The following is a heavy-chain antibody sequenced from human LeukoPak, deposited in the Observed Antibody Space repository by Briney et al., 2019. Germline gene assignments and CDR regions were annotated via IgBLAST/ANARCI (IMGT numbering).Heavy chain of an antibody. J-gene: IGHJ5*02. CDR1: GFIFSDYY. CDR3: ARDWSPNWFDP. Sequence: GGSLRLSCEASGFIFSDYYMSWIRQAPGKGLEWVSYISASSGYTKYADSVKGRFTISRDNAKNSVYLQMNSLRADDTAVYYCARDWSPNWFDPWGQGTPVTVSS. CDR2: ISASSGYT. V-gene: IGHV3-11*06.